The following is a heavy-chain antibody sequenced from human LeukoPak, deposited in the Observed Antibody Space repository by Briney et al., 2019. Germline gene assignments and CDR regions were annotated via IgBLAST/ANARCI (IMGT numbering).Heavy chain of an antibody. J-gene: IGHJ4*02. D-gene: IGHD6-13*01. CDR2: IRYDGSNK. Sequence: PGGSLRLSCAASGFTFSSYGVHWVRQAPGKGLEWVAFIRYDGSNKYYADSVKGRFTISRDNSKNTLYLQMNSLRAEDTAVYYCAKDRYSSSWYAGPYFDYWGQGTLVTVSS. CDR3: AKDRYSSSWYAGPYFDY. V-gene: IGHV3-30*02. CDR1: GFTFSSYG.